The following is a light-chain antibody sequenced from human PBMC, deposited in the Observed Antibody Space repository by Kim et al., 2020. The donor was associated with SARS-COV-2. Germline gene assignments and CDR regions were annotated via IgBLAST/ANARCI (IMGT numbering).Light chain of an antibody. CDR1: NSNTGSHY. Sequence: GQPVTISGSGSNSNTGSHYVYWYQHFPGTAPKLLIYRNNQRPSGVPARFSGSKSGTSASLAISGLRSADEADYYCVANDDILSGILFGGGTQLTVL. CDR2: RNN. V-gene: IGLV1-47*01. CDR3: VANDDILSGIL. J-gene: IGLJ2*01.